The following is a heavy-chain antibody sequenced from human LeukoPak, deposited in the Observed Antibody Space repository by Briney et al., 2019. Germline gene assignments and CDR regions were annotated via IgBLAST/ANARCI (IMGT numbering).Heavy chain of an antibody. D-gene: IGHD6-25*01. Sequence: ASVTVSCKASGYTFTSYAMHWARQAPGQRLEWMGWIIAGNGNTKYSQNFQGRVTIARDTSASTAYMELSSLRSEDTAIYYCARGPPRLNWFDPWGQGTLVTVSS. CDR2: IIAGNGNT. CDR3: ARGPPRLNWFDP. V-gene: IGHV1-3*01. CDR1: GYTFTSYA. J-gene: IGHJ5*02.